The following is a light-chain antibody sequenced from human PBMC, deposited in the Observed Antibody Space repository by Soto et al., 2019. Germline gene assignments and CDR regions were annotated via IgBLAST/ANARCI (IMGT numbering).Light chain of an antibody. Sequence: QSVLTQPPSVSAAPGQKVTNSCSGSSSNIGNKNVSWYQQVPGTAPKVLIYENNKRPSGIPDRFSGSKSGTSATLGITGLQTGDEAEYYCGTWDTSLSGVLFGGGTKLTVL. CDR1: SSNIGNKN. CDR3: GTWDTSLSGVL. V-gene: IGLV1-51*02. J-gene: IGLJ3*02. CDR2: ENN.